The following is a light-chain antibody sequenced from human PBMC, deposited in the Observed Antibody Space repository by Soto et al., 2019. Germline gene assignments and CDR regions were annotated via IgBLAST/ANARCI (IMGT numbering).Light chain of an antibody. CDR3: SSFTSRHTYV. Sequence: QSARDQPASVSGSPGQSITISCSGTSSDVGAYNYVSWYQKNPGKAPKLLIYDVRYRPSGVSDRFSCSKSGNTAYLVISGLQAEDEADYYCSSFTSRHTYVFGSGTKVTV. V-gene: IGLV2-14*01. CDR2: DVR. CDR1: SSDVGAYNY. J-gene: IGLJ1*01.